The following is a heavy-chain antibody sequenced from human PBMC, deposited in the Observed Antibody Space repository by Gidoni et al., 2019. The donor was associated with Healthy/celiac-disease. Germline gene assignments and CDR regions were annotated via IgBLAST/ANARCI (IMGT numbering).Heavy chain of an antibody. V-gene: IGHV3-30*18. CDR2: ISYDGSNK. CDR3: AKSEKIAVAGLRYKNYYYYYMDV. J-gene: IGHJ6*03. Sequence: QVQLVESGGGVVQPGRSLRLSCAASGFTFSSYGMHWVRPAPGKGLEWVAVISYDGSNKYYADSVKGRFTISRDNSKNTLYLQMNSLRAEDTAVYYCAKSEKIAVAGLRYKNYYYYYMDVWGKGTTVTVSS. D-gene: IGHD6-19*01. CDR1: GFTFSSYG.